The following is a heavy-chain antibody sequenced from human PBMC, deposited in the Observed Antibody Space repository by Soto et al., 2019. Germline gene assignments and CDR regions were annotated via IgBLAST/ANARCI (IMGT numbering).Heavy chain of an antibody. V-gene: IGHV3-48*02. D-gene: IGHD5-12*01. CDR3: ARDRTWYSGYDYRGYYGMDV. CDR2: ISSTSSTI. J-gene: IGHJ6*02. CDR1: GFTFISYS. Sequence: GGSLRLSGAASGFTFISYSISGVRHSPVKWRECVSYISSTSSTIYYPDSVQGRFTISRDNAKNSLYLQMNSLRDEDTAVYYCARDRTWYSGYDYRGYYGMDVWGQGTTVTVSS.